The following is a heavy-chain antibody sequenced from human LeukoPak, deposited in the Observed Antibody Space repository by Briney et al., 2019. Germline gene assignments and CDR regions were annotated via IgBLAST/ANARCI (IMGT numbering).Heavy chain of an antibody. CDR2: ISSLGSTI. CDR3: ARGEQEMATMSIDY. Sequence: GGSPRLSCAASGFTFSTYSMNWVRQAPGKGLEWVSYISSLGSTIYYADSVRGRFTISRDNAKNSLYLQMNSLRAEDTAVYYCARGEQEMATMSIDYWGQGTLVTVSS. D-gene: IGHD5-24*01. J-gene: IGHJ4*02. V-gene: IGHV3-48*01. CDR1: GFTFSTYS.